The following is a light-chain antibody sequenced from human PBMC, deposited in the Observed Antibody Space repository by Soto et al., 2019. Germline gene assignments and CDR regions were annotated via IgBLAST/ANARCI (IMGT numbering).Light chain of an antibody. V-gene: IGKV3-11*01. CDR3: QQRSNWPLT. J-gene: IGKJ4*01. CDR2: DAS. Sequence: EIVLTQSPATLSLSPGERATLSYRASQSVSSYLAWYQQKPGQAPRLLIYDASNRATGIPARFSGSGSGTDFPLTISRPGAEDFSVYYCQQRSNWPLTFGGGTKVEIK. CDR1: QSVSSY.